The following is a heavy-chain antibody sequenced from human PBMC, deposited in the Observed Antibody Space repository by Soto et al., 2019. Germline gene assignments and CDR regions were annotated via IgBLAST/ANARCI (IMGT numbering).Heavy chain of an antibody. Sequence: PGGSLRLSCAASGFTVRGYAMSWVRQAPRKGLEWVSVISGSGGNTNYADSVKGRFTISRDNSKNTLYLQMNSLRAEDTAVYYCAKDSDFVSGAFDIWGQGTMVTVSS. CDR3: AKDSDFVSGAFDI. V-gene: IGHV3-23*01. J-gene: IGHJ3*02. CDR2: ISGSGGNT. CDR1: GFTVRGYA. D-gene: IGHD3-10*01.